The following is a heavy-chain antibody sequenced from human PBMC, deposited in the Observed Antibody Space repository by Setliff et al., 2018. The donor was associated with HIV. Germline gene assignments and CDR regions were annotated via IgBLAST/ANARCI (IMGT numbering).Heavy chain of an antibody. CDR1: GYSFTNYW. D-gene: IGHD2-21*02. V-gene: IGHV5-51*01. CDR3: ARLSVVTATRIYYFDY. CDR2: IYPGDSDT. Sequence: PGESLKISCKGSGYSFTNYWIGWVRQMPGKGLEWRGIIYPGDSDTSYSPSFQGQVTISADKSISTAYLQWSSLKASDTAMYYCARLSVVTATRIYYFDYWGQGALVTVSS. J-gene: IGHJ4*02.